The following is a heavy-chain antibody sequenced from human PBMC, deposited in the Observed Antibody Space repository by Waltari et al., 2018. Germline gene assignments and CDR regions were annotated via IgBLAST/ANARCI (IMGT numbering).Heavy chain of an antibody. Sequence: QVQLQQWGAGLLKPSETLSLTCAVYAESFSGYRWSWIRQPPGKGLEWIGEINHGGGTNYKPSLKSRVTISVDTSKNQFSLKLNSVTAADTGVYYCARVNTMIRGISPPLDVWGRGATVTVSS. V-gene: IGHV4-34*01. CDR1: AESFSGYR. CDR3: ARVNTMIRGISPPLDV. CDR2: INHGGGT. D-gene: IGHD3-10*01. J-gene: IGHJ6*04.